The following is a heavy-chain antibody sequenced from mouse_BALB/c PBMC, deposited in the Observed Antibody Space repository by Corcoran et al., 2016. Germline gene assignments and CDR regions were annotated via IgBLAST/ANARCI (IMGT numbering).Heavy chain of an antibody. J-gene: IGHJ3*01. D-gene: IGHD2-4*01. CDR2: INTYTGEP. Sequence: QIQLVQSGPELKKPGETVKISCKASGYTFTNYGMNWVKQAPGKGLKWMGWINTYTGEPTYADAFKGRFAFSLETSASTAYLQINNLKNEDTATYFCARRGITFAYWGQGTLVTVSA. V-gene: IGHV9-3-1*01. CDR1: GYTFTNYG. CDR3: ARRGITFAY.